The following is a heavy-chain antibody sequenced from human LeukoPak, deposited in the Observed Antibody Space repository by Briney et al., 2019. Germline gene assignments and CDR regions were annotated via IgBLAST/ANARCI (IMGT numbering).Heavy chain of an antibody. CDR1: GGSISSYY. CDR2: IYYSGST. Sequence: TETLSLTCTVFGGSISSYYWSWIRQPPGKRLEWIGYIYYSGSTNYNPSLKSRVTMSVDTSKNQFSLKLSSVTAADTAVYYCAREALIEGFYYYMDVWGKGTTVTVSS. D-gene: IGHD3-22*01. CDR3: AREALIEGFYYYMDV. V-gene: IGHV4-59*12. J-gene: IGHJ6*03.